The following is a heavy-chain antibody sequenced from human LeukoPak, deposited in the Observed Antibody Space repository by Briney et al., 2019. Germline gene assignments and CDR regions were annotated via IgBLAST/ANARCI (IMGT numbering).Heavy chain of an antibody. V-gene: IGHV1-2*02. CDR1: GYTFTGYY. CDR3: ARSVGYYYGMDV. J-gene: IGHJ6*02. CDR2: INPNSGGT. Sequence: ASVKVSCKASGYTFTGYYMHWVRQAPGQGLEWMGWINPNSGGTNYAQKFQGRVTMTRDTSISTAYMELRSLRSDDTAVYYCARSVGYYYGMDVWGQGTTVTVSS.